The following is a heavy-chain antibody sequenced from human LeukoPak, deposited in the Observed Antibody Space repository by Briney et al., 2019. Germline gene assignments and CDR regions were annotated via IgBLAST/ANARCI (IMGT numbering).Heavy chain of an antibody. CDR3: ARQGAGGRAFDI. J-gene: IGHJ3*02. D-gene: IGHD1-26*01. CDR2: IYYSGST. V-gene: IGHV4-39*01. CDR1: GGSISRRCEH. Sequence: PSETLSLPCTVSGGSISRRCEHWGWGRQPPGKGLEWIGSIYYSGSTYYNPSLKSRVTISVDTSKNQFSLRLSSVTAAEAAIYYCARQGAGGRAFDIWGQGTMVTVSS.